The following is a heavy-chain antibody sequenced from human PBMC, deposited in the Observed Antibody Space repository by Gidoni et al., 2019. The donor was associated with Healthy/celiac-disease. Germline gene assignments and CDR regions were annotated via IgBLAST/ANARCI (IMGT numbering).Heavy chain of an antibody. CDR1: GFTFRSYG. CDR2: IWYDGSNK. Sequence: QVQLAESGGGVVQPGRSLRLSCAASGFTFRSYGRHWVRPAPGKGLEWVAVIWYDGSNKYNADAVKGRFTISRDDSKNTLYLRMNSLRAEDTAVYYCARDLPPLAVAGRDDAFDIWGQGTMVTVSS. J-gene: IGHJ3*02. CDR3: ARDLPPLAVAGRDDAFDI. D-gene: IGHD6-19*01. V-gene: IGHV3-33*01.